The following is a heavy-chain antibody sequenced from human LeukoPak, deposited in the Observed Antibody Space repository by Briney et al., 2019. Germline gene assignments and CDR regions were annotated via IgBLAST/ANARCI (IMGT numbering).Heavy chain of an antibody. CDR3: ARGSVRDRWRRYRVPREEYFQH. D-gene: IGHD5-24*01. V-gene: IGHV4-34*01. CDR1: GGSFSGYY. J-gene: IGHJ1*01. CDR2: INHSGST. Sequence: SETLSLTCAVYGGSFSGYYWSWIRQPPGKGLEWIGEINHSGSTNYNPSLKSRVTISVDTSKNQFSLKLSSVTAADTAVYYCARGSVRDRWRRYRVPREEYFQHWGQGTLVTVSS.